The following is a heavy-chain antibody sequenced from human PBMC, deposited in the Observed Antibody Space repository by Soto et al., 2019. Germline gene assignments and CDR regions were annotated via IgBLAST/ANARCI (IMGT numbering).Heavy chain of an antibody. CDR1: GGSVSSGSYY. J-gene: IGHJ4*02. CDR3: ARTGAGRYSSGLLPHN. Sequence: PSETLSLTCTVSGGSVSSGSYYWSWIRQPPGKGLEWIGYIYYSGSTNYNPSLKSRVTISVDTSKNQFSLKLSSVTAADTAVYYCARTGAGRYSSGLLPHNWGQGTLVTVSS. D-gene: IGHD6-19*01. CDR2: IYYSGST. V-gene: IGHV4-61*01.